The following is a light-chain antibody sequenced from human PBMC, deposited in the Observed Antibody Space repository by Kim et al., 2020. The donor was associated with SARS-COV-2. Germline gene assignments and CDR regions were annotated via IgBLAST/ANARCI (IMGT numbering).Light chain of an antibody. V-gene: IGLV3-19*01. CDR2: GAN. CDR1: SLRRYY. CDR3: NSRDSSADRWV. Sequence: ALGQTVRITCQGDSLRRYYASWYQQKPGQAPVLVIYGANIRPSGIPDRFSGSSSGDTSSLTITGARADDEADYYCNSRDSSADRWVFGGGTQLTVL. J-gene: IGLJ3*02.